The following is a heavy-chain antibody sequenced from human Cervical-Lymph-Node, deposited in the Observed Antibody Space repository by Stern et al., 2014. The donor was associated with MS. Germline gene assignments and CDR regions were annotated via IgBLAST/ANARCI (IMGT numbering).Heavy chain of an antibody. V-gene: IGHV5-51*03. CDR3: ARTRYSSSWYTFDP. D-gene: IGHD6-13*01. CDR1: GYSFTSYW. Sequence: EVQLVQSGAEVKKPGESLKISCTGSGYSFTSYWIAWVRHMPGKGLGWMGIVDPGDSDTRYSPSFQGQVSISADKSTSTAYLQWSSLKASDTAMYYCARTRYSSSWYTFDPWGQGTLVTVS. J-gene: IGHJ5*02. CDR2: VDPGDSDT.